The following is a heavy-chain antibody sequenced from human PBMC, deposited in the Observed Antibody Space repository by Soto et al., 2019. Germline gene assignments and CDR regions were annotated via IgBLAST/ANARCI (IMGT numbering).Heavy chain of an antibody. Sequence: PPGSLRLSCAASGFTFSSYGMHWVRQAPGKGLEWVAVIWYDGSNKYYADSVKGRFTISRDNSKNTLYLQMNSLRAEDTAVYYCARDKDSSGSPLGPSWFDPWGQGTLVTVSS. CDR2: IWYDGSNK. D-gene: IGHD3-22*01. V-gene: IGHV3-33*01. CDR1: GFTFSSYG. CDR3: ARDKDSSGSPLGPSWFDP. J-gene: IGHJ5*02.